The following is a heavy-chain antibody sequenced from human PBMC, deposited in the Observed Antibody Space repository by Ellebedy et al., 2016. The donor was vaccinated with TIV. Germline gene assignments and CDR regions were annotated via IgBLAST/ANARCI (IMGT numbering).Heavy chain of an antibody. CDR1: GDSVSSKSAA. CDR3: AREIRAYDS. V-gene: IGHV6-1*01. CDR2: TYYRSKWYN. J-gene: IGHJ4*02. Sequence: SQTLSLTCAISGDSVSSKSAAWTWLRQSPWRGLECLGRTYYRSKWYNEYAVSVESRITIYSDTSKNQFSLQLSSVTPEDTAIYYCAREIRAYDSWGQGTLVTVSS.